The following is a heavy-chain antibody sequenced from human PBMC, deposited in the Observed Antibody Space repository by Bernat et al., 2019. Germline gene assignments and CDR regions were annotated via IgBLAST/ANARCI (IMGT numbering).Heavy chain of an antibody. Sequence: EVQLLESGGALVQPGGSLRLSCGASGFTFTNYAMAWVRQAPGKGLDWVSAITGSGGDTYHGDPVKGRFTISRDNSKNTLYLQMNSLRAEDTAVYYCARGSDSSRPYCFDCWGQGTLVTVSS. J-gene: IGHJ4*02. CDR3: ARGSDSSRPYCFDC. CDR2: ITGSGGDT. D-gene: IGHD6-13*01. V-gene: IGHV3-23*01. CDR1: GFTFTNYA.